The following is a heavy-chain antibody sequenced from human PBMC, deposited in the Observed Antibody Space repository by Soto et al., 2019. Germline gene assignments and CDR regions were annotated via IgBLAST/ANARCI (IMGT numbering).Heavy chain of an antibody. CDR3: AIGEDDDYRYPNNDGFDV. CDR2: IIPILDMT. D-gene: IGHD3-16*02. CDR1: GGSFNSHA. V-gene: IGHV1-69*02. Sequence: QVHLVQSGAEVKKPGSSVKVSCKASGGSFNSHAITWVRQAPGQGLEWMGRIIPILDMTNYAQRFQGRVTITADKSTSTAYMDLRSLRSDATAMYYSAIGEDDDYRYPNNDGFDVWGQGTKVTVSS. J-gene: IGHJ3*01.